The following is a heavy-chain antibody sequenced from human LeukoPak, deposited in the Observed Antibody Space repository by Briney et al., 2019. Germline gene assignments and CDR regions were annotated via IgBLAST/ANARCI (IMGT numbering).Heavy chain of an antibody. CDR1: GYTFTDYY. CDR2: INPKNGDT. Sequence: ASVTVSCKATGYTFTDYYIHRVRQAPGQGHEWMGWINPKNGDTNYARNFQGRVTMTRDTSTSTAYMELTRLKSDDTAVYYCARGMIFGLAILHHFDYWDQGALISVSS. V-gene: IGHV1-2*02. J-gene: IGHJ4*02. CDR3: ARGMIFGLAILHHFDY. D-gene: IGHD3/OR15-3a*01.